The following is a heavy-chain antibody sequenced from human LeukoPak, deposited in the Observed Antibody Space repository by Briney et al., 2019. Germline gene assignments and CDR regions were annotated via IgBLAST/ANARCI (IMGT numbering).Heavy chain of an antibody. CDR3: ARDKSGYALDTNWFDP. J-gene: IGHJ5*02. D-gene: IGHD5-12*01. V-gene: IGHV4-30-4*01. Sequence: SQTLSLTCTVSGGSISSGDYYWSWVRQPPGKGLEWIGYIYYSGRTYYNPSLKSRVTISVDTSKNQFSLKLSSVTAADTAVYYCARDKSGYALDTNWFDPWGQGTLVTVSS. CDR1: GGSISSGDYY. CDR2: IYYSGRT.